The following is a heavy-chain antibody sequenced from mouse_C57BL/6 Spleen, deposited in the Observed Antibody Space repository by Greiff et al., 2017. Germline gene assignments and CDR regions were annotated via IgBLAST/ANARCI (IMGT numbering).Heavy chain of an antibody. CDR2: IYPSDSET. CDR3: SVYYYGSSPFDY. CDR1: GYTFTSYW. Sequence: QVQLQQPGAELVRPGSSVKLSCKASGYTFTSYWMDWVKQRPGQGLEWIGNIYPSDSETHYNQKFKDKATLTVDKSSSTAYMQLSSLTSEDSAVYYFSVYYYGSSPFDYWGQGTTLTVSS. D-gene: IGHD1-1*01. V-gene: IGHV1-61*01. J-gene: IGHJ2*01.